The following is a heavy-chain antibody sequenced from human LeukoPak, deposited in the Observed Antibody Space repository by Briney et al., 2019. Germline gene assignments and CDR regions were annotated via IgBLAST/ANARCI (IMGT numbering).Heavy chain of an antibody. J-gene: IGHJ3*02. CDR2: ISGSGGST. D-gene: IGHD6-19*01. Sequence: GGSLRLSCAASGFTFSSYAMSWVRQAPGKGLEWVSAISGSGGSTYYADSVKGRFTISRDNSKNTLYLQMNSLRAEDTAVYYCARGQWPSHDAFDIWGQGTMVTVSS. V-gene: IGHV3-23*01. CDR3: ARGQWPSHDAFDI. CDR1: GFTFSSYA.